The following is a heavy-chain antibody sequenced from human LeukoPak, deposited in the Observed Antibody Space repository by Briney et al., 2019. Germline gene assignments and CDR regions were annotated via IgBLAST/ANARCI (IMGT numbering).Heavy chain of an antibody. Sequence: PSETLSLTCAVSGYSISSNNWWAWIRQPPGKGLEWIGYIYYSGSTNYNPSLKSRVTISVDTSKNQFSLKLSSVTAADTAVYYCARHHPSDILTGYYDYWGQGTLVTVSS. J-gene: IGHJ4*02. CDR3: ARHHPSDILTGYYDY. V-gene: IGHV4-28*01. CDR1: GYSISSNNW. D-gene: IGHD3-9*01. CDR2: IYYSGST.